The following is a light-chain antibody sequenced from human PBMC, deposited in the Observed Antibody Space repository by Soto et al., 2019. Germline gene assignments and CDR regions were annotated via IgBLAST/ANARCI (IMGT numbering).Light chain of an antibody. Sequence: DIVMTQSPLSLPVTPGEPASVSCRSSQSLLHSNGYNYVDWYLQKPGQSPQLLIYLGSNRASGVPDRISGSGSGTDFTLKISRVEAEDVGVYYCMQVLQTRTFGQGTKVDIK. J-gene: IGKJ1*01. CDR2: LGS. V-gene: IGKV2-28*01. CDR1: QSLLHSNGYNY. CDR3: MQVLQTRT.